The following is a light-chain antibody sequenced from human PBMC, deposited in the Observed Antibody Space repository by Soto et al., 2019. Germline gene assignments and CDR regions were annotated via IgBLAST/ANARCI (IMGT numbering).Light chain of an antibody. CDR2: DVS. J-gene: IGLJ1*01. CDR3: CSYVGSDSSFV. V-gene: IGLV2-11*01. CDR1: SNDVGGYNF. Sequence: QSVLTRPRPLSGSPGQSVTISCTGTSNDVGGYNFVSWYQQHPGKVPKLIIYDVSIRPSGVPDRFSASKSGITASLTISGLQAEDEADYYCCSYVGSDSSFVFGSGTKVTVL.